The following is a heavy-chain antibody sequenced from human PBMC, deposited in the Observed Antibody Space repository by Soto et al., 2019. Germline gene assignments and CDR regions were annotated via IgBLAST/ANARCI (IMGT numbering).Heavy chain of an antibody. V-gene: IGHV4-30-4*01. Sequence: TLSLTCTVSGGSISSGDYYWSWIRQPPGKGLEWIGYIYYSGSTYYNPSLKSRVTISVDTSKNQFSLKLSSVTAADTAVYYCATLAEYYYDSSGPHDYWGQGTLVTVSS. CDR3: ATLAEYYYDSSGPHDY. J-gene: IGHJ4*02. CDR2: IYYSGST. D-gene: IGHD3-22*01. CDR1: GGSISSGDYY.